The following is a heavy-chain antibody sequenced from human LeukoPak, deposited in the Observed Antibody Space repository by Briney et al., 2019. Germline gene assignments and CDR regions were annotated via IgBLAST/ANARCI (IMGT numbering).Heavy chain of an antibody. CDR1: GFTFSSYG. D-gene: IGHD6-19*01. Sequence: GGSLRLSCAASGFTFSSYGMSWVRQAPGKGLEWVSAISGSGGSTYYADSVKGRFTISRDNSKNTLYLQMNSLRAEDTAVYYCAKDLSWLGFGYWGQGTLVTVSS. CDR2: ISGSGGST. J-gene: IGHJ4*02. V-gene: IGHV3-23*01. CDR3: AKDLSWLGFGY.